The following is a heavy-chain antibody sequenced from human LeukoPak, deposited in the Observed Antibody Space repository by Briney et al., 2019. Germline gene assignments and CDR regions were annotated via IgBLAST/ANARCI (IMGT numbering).Heavy chain of an antibody. CDR2: INSDGSST. V-gene: IGHV3-74*01. D-gene: IGHD4-17*01. CDR3: ASGGDYPEY. Sequence: GGSLRLSCVASRFTFNTYAVNWVRQAPGKGLVWVSRINSDGSSTSYADSVKGRFTISRDNAKNTLYLQMNSLRAEDTAVYYCASGGDYPEYWGQGTLVTVSS. J-gene: IGHJ4*02. CDR1: RFTFNTYA.